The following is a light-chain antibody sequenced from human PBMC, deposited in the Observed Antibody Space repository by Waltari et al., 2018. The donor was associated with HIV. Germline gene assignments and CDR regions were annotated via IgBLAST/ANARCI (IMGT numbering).Light chain of an antibody. CDR1: RPTTGNNF. CDR2: DTN. CDR3: GTWDNNLSAFWV. V-gene: IGLV1-51*01. Sequence: QSVLTQPPSVSAAPGQKVTISCPGSRPTTGNNFFSRSQQLPATAPKLLIYDTNKRPSGIPDRFSASKSGTSATLAITGLQTGDEAVYYCGTWDNNLSAFWVFGGGTKVTVL. J-gene: IGLJ3*02.